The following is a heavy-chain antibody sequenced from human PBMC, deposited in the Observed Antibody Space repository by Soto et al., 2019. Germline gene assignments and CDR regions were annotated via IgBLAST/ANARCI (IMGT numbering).Heavy chain of an antibody. CDR1: GGSISRGGYS. D-gene: IGHD4-17*01. CDR3: ARVNYGDYDVGWFDP. J-gene: IGHJ5*02. CDR2: IYHSGST. Sequence: LSXSCAVSGGSISRGGYSWSWIRQPPGKGLEWIGYIYHSGSTYYNPSLKSRVTISVDRSKNQFSLKLSSVTAADTAVYYCARVNYGDYDVGWFDPWGQGTLVTVSS. V-gene: IGHV4-30-2*01.